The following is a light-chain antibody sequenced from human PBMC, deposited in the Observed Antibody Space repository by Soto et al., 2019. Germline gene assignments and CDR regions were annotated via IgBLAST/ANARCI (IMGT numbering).Light chain of an antibody. Sequence: QSALTQPPSASGSPGQSVTISCTGTSSDVGAYNYVSWYQQHPGKAPKLMISDVSNRPTGVPDRFSGSKSGNTAFLTVSGIQAEDEGDYYCSSYAGSNNLIFGGGTKVTVL. J-gene: IGLJ2*01. CDR3: SSYAGSNNLI. CDR2: DVS. V-gene: IGLV2-8*01. CDR1: SSDVGAYNY.